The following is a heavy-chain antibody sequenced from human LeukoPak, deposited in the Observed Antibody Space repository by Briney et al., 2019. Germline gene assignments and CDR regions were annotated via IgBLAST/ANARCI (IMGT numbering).Heavy chain of an antibody. Sequence: TGGSLRLSCAVSGFTFSSYSMNWVRQAPGKGLEWVLSISSSSSYIYYADSVKGRFTISRDNAKNSLYLQMNSLRAEDTAVYYCARGTVWVPAARTNWFDPWGQGTLVTVSS. CDR3: ARGTVWVPAARTNWFDP. D-gene: IGHD2-2*01. CDR1: GFTFSSYS. CDR2: ISSSSSYI. J-gene: IGHJ5*02. V-gene: IGHV3-21*01.